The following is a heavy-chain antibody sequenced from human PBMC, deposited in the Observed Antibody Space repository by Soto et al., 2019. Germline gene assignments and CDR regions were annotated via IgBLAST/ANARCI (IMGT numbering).Heavy chain of an antibody. CDR1: GYSFTSYW. J-gene: IGHJ4*02. V-gene: IGHV5-51*01. Sequence: GESLKISCKGSGYSFTSYWIGWVRQMPGKGLEWMGIIYPGDSDTRYSPSFQGQVTISADKSISTAYLQWSSLKASDTAMYYCVTRADCSSTSCYTFTHFDYWGRGTLVTVSS. CDR3: VTRADCSSTSCYTFTHFDY. CDR2: IYPGDSDT. D-gene: IGHD2-2*02.